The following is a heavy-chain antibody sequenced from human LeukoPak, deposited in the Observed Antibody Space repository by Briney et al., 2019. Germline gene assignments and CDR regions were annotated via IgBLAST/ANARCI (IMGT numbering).Heavy chain of an antibody. CDR1: GFTFSSFG. CDR3: ARASYYYDSSGGYALDI. V-gene: IGHV3-33*01. Sequence: GRSLRLSCAASGFTFSSFGMHWVRRAPGKGLEWVAVTGDSGSDKYYADSVKGRFTISRDTSRNMLYLQMNSLRAEDTALFYCARASYYYDSSGGYALDIWGQGTMVTVSS. CDR2: TGDSGSDK. D-gene: IGHD3-22*01. J-gene: IGHJ3*02.